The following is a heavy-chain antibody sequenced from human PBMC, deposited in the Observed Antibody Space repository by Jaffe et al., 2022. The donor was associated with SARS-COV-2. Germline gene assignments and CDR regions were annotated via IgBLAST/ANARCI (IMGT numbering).Heavy chain of an antibody. Sequence: QVQLVQSGAEVKKPGASVKVSCKASGYTFTSYAMHWVRQAPGQRLEWMGWINAGNGNTKYSQKFQGRVTITRDTSASTAYMELSSLRSEDTAVYYCARDVHRGVITLVLFGYMDVWGKGTTVTVSS. CDR2: INAGNGNT. D-gene: IGHD3-10*01. V-gene: IGHV1-3*01. CDR3: ARDVHRGVITLVLFGYMDV. J-gene: IGHJ6*03. CDR1: GYTFTSYA.